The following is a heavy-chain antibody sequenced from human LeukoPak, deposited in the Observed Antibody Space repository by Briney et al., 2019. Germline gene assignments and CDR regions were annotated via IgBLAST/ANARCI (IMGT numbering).Heavy chain of an antibody. CDR1: GFTFSSYS. D-gene: IGHD2-15*01. CDR3: AKVTVVVVVAGGYFDY. CDR2: ISSSSSTI. V-gene: IGHV3-48*01. Sequence: GGSLRLSCAASGFTFSSYSMNWVRQAPGKGLEWVSYISSSSSTIYYADSVKGRFTISRDNSKNTLYLQMNSLRAEDTAVYYCAKVTVVVVVAGGYFDYWGQGTLVTVSS. J-gene: IGHJ4*02.